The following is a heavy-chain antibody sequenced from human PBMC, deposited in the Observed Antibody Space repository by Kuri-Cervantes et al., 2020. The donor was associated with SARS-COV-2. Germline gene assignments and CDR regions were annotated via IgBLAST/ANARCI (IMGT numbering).Heavy chain of an antibody. CDR1: GFTFSSYW. V-gene: IGHV3-74*01. CDR3: AREGLRGSMDV. J-gene: IGHJ6*02. Sequence: GGSVRLPWAASGFTFSSYWMHWVRQVPGKGLVWVSRLNNDGSSTNYADSVKGRFTISRDNAKNTLYLQMNSLRPEDTAVYYCAREGLRGSMDVWGQGSTVTVSS. CDR2: LNNDGSST.